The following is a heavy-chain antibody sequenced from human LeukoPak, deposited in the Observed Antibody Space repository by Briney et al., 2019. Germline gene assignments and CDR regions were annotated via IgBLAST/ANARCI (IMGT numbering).Heavy chain of an antibody. CDR1: GFIFNDYA. CDR2: ISDGAVAT. D-gene: IGHD4-23*01. J-gene: IGHJ5*02. Sequence: GGSLRLSCAASGFIFNDYATGWVRQAPGKGRVGSTNISDGAVATYYADPVKGRITISRDNSKNTLFLRIASLRAEYTCVYYCAKQEGWELGDYYVYHWGRGTLVTVSS. CDR3: AKQEGWELGDYYVYH. V-gene: IGHV3-23*01.